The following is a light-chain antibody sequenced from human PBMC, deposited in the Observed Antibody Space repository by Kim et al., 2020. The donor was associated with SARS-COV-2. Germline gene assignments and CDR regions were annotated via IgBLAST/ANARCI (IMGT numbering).Light chain of an antibody. V-gene: IGLV3-1*01. CDR1: KLGDKY. J-gene: IGLJ1*01. CDR3: QAWDSSTEV. CDR2: QDS. Sequence: VSPGQTASITCSGNKLGDKYACWYQQKPGQAPVLVIYQDSKRPSGIPERFSGSNSGNTATLTISGTQAMDEADYYCQAWDSSTEVFGTGTKVTVL.